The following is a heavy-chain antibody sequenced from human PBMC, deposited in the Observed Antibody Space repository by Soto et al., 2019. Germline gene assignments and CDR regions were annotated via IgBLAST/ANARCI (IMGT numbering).Heavy chain of an antibody. D-gene: IGHD1-7*01. CDR3: ARHGPGVTGTTCDY. CDR1: GGSISSSSYY. J-gene: IGHJ4*02. CDR2: IYYSGST. Sequence: QLQLQESGPGLVKPSETLSLTCTVSGGSISSSSYYWGWIRQPPGKGLEWIGSIYYSGSTYYNPSLKSRVTISVDTSKNQFSLKLSSVTAADTAVYYCARHGPGVTGTTCDYWGQGTLVTVSS. V-gene: IGHV4-39*01.